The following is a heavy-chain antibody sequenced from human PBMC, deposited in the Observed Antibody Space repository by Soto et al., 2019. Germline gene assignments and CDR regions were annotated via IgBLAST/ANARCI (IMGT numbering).Heavy chain of an antibody. V-gene: IGHV1-18*04. D-gene: IGHD3-22*01. CDR1: GYTLTSYG. Sequence: GGPVEGSCKGSGYTLTSYGISWVGQALGQGLEWMGWISAYNGNTNYAQKLQGRVTMTTDTSTSTAYMELRSLRSDDTAVYYCARDISFTMTQYFDYWGQGTLVTVSS. CDR2: ISAYNGNT. J-gene: IGHJ4*02. CDR3: ARDISFTMTQYFDY.